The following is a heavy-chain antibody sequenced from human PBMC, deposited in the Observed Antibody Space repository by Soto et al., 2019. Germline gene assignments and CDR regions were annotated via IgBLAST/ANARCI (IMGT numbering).Heavy chain of an antibody. J-gene: IGHJ5*02. D-gene: IGHD2-15*01. CDR2: IYSGGST. CDR3: ASVYCSGGSCPGWFDP. Sequence: GGSLRLSCAASGFTVSSNYMSWVRQAPGKGLEWVSVIYSGGSTYYADSVKGRFTISRHNSKNTLYLQMNSLRAEDTAVYYCASVYCSGGSCPGWFDPWGQGTLVTVSS. V-gene: IGHV3-53*04. CDR1: GFTVSSNY.